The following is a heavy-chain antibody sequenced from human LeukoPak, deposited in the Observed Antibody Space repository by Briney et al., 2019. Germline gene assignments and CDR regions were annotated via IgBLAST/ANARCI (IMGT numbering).Heavy chain of an antibody. D-gene: IGHD3-3*01. J-gene: IGHJ3*02. CDR3: ARGGDYDFWSAAGDAFDI. CDR2: IYYSGST. V-gene: IGHV4-59*01. CDR1: GGSISSYY. Sequence: SETLSLTCTVSGGSISSYYWSWIRQPPGKGLEWIGYIYYSGSTNYNPSLKSRVTISVDTSKNQFSLKLSSVTAADTAVYYCARGGDYDFWSAAGDAFDIWGQGTMVTVSS.